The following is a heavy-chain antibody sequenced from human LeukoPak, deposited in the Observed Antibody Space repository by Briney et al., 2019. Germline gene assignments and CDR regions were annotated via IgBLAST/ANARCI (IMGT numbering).Heavy chain of an antibody. CDR3: AREGGYCSGTSCYGIGWWTTVTTGDFVY. V-gene: IGHV7-4-1*02. CDR2: VNTNTGNP. CDR1: GYTFSSYA. Sequence: ASVKVSCKASGYTFSSYAMNWVRQAPGQGLEWMGWVNTNTGNPTYAQGFTGRFVLSLDTSGSTAYLQISSLKSEDTAVYYCAREGGYCSGTSCYGIGWWTTVTTGDFVYWGQGTLVTVSS. D-gene: IGHD2-2*01. J-gene: IGHJ4*02.